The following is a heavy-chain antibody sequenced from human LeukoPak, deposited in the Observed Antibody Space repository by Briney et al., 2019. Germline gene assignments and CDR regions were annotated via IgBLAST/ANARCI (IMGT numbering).Heavy chain of an antibody. D-gene: IGHD3-22*01. CDR2: ISSNGGST. CDR3: ARVVLSSGCLDY. CDR1: GFTFSSYD. V-gene: IGHV3-64*01. Sequence: PGGSLRLSCAASGFTFSSYDMYWVRQAPGKGLEYVSGISSNGGSTYYANSVKGRLTISRDNSKNTLYLQMGSLRADDMAVYYCARVVLSSGCLDYWGQGTLVTVSS. J-gene: IGHJ4*02.